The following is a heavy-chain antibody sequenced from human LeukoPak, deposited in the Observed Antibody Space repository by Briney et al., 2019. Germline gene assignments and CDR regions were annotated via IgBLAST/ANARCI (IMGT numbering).Heavy chain of an antibody. CDR2: ISSSSSYT. CDR3: ARAGYYYDILTGYYPGWYFDL. Sequence: AGGSLRLSCAASGFTLSDYYMSWIRQAPGKGLEWVSYISSSSSYTNYADSVKGRFTISRDNAKNSLYLQMNSLRAEDTAVYYCARAGYYYDILTGYYPGWYFDLWGRGTLVTVSS. D-gene: IGHD3-9*01. J-gene: IGHJ2*01. CDR1: GFTLSDYY. V-gene: IGHV3-11*05.